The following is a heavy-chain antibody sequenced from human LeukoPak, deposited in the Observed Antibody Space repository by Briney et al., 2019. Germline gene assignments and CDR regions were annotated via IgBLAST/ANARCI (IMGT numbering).Heavy chain of an antibody. Sequence: SETLSLTCTVSGGSISSYYRSWIRQPPGKGLEWIGYIYTSGSTNYNPSLKSRVTISVDTSKNQFSLKLSSVTASDTAVYYCARSYYYLNWFDPWGQGTLVTVSS. J-gene: IGHJ5*02. V-gene: IGHV4-4*09. CDR1: GGSISSYY. D-gene: IGHD3-10*01. CDR2: IYTSGST. CDR3: ARSYYYLNWFDP.